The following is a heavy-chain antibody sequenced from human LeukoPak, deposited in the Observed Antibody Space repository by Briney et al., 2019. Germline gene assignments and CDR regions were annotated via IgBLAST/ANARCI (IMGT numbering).Heavy chain of an antibody. CDR3: AKDRRVRGAPAGFDY. D-gene: IGHD3-10*01. V-gene: IGHV3-23*01. Sequence: GGSLRLSCAASGFTFSSYAMSWVRQAPGQGLEWVSAISGSGGSTYYADSVKGRFTISRDNSKNTLYLEMNSLRAEDTAVYYCAKDRRVRGAPAGFDYWGQGTLVTVSS. J-gene: IGHJ4*02. CDR2: ISGSGGST. CDR1: GFTFSSYA.